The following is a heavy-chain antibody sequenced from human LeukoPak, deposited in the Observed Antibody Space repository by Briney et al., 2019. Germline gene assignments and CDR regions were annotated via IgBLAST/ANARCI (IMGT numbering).Heavy chain of an antibody. V-gene: IGHV4-34*01. CDR3: ARAVGYCSGGSCHPRVDY. D-gene: IGHD2-15*01. J-gene: IGHJ4*02. Sequence: SETLSLTCAVYGGYFSGYYWSWIRQPPGKGLEWIGEINHSGSTNYNPSLKSRVTTSVDTSKNQFSLKLSSVTAADTAVYYCARAVGYCSGGSCHPRVDYWGQGTLVTVSS. CDR1: GGYFSGYY. CDR2: INHSGST.